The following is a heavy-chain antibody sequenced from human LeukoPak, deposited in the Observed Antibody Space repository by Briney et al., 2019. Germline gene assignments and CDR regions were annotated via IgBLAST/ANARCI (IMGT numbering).Heavy chain of an antibody. CDR2: VYHSGST. V-gene: IGHV4-59*01. CDR1: GASISSEY. D-gene: IGHD3-22*01. J-gene: IGHJ4*02. Sequence: SETLSLTCTVSGASISSEYWNWIRQPPGKGLEWIGHVYHSGSTNYNPSLKSRVTISVDTSKNQFSLKLSSVTAADTAVYYCARAGNYYYSSGYYSHFDYWGQGTLVTVSS. CDR3: ARAGNYYYSSGYYSHFDY.